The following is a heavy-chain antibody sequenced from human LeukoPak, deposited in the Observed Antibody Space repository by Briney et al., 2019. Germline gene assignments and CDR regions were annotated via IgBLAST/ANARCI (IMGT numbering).Heavy chain of an antibody. CDR2: IKSKTDGGTT. V-gene: IGHV3-15*01. CDR1: GFTFSNAW. CDR3: TTAGYSRYA. Sequence: GGSLRLSCAASGFTFSNAWMSWVRQAPGKGLEWVVRIKSKTDGGTTDYAAPVKGRFTISRDDSKNTLYLQMNSLKTEDTAVYYCTTAGYSRYAGGQGTLVTVSS. J-gene: IGHJ4*02. D-gene: IGHD6-13*01.